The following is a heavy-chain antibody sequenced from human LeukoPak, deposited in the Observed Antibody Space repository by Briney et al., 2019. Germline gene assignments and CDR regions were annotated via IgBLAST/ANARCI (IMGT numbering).Heavy chain of an antibody. J-gene: IGHJ6*03. V-gene: IGHV3-30*04. CDR1: GFTFSSYA. CDR3: AKDSAFYYIDV. CDR2: ISYDGSNK. D-gene: IGHD3-10*01. Sequence: PGGSLRLSCAASGFTFSSYAMHWVRQAPGKGLEWVAVISYDGSNKYYADTVKGRFTISRDNSKNTLYLQMNSLKGDDTAVYYCAKDSAFYYIDVWGKGTTVIISS.